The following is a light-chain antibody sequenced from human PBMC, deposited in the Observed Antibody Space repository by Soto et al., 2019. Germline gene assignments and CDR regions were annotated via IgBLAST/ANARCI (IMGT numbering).Light chain of an antibody. V-gene: IGKV3-15*01. CDR1: QSVSSN. CDR2: GAS. J-gene: IGKJ2*01. Sequence: EIVMTQSPATLSVSPGERATLSCRASQSVSSNLAWYQQKPGQAPRLLIYGASTRATGIPARFSGSGSGTEFTLTISSLQSEDFAVYYCQQYNNWPLYTFGQGTKVDI. CDR3: QQYNNWPLYT.